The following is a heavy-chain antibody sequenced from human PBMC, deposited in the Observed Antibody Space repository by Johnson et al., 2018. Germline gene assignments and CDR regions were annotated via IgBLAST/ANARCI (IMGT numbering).Heavy chain of an antibody. CDR1: GYSFSNNW. D-gene: IGHD1-26*01. V-gene: IGHV5-51*01. CDR2: IWPGDSDT. Sequence: VQLVQSGAEVRKPGESLLISCKGSGYSFSNNWIGWVRQMPGEGLEWMGIIWPGDSDTKYSPSFQGQVTISADTSISTVYLQWSSLKASDTAMYYCAKQRERGTSYMDVWGKGTTVTVSS. J-gene: IGHJ6*04. CDR3: AKQRERGTSYMDV.